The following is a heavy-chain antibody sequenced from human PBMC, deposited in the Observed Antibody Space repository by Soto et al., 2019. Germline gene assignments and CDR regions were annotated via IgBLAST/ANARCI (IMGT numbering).Heavy chain of an antibody. V-gene: IGHV1-18*01. Sequence: ASVKVSCKASGYTFTSYGITCGRQAPGQGVKWMGWISAYNGNTKYAQKLQGRVTMTTDASTSTAYLELRSPTSDDTAVYYCARDRGVAPPVAGNTHYYYYMDVWGKGTTVTVSS. CDR1: GYTFTSYG. D-gene: IGHD6-19*01. CDR2: ISAYNGNT. J-gene: IGHJ6*03. CDR3: ARDRGVAPPVAGNTHYYYYMDV.